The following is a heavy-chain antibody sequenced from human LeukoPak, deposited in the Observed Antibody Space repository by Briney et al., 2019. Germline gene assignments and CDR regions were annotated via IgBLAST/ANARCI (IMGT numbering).Heavy chain of an antibody. J-gene: IGHJ2*01. Sequence: GGSLRLSCAASGFTVSSHCMSWVRQAPGKGLEWVSVIYSDGTTSYAGSVKGRFTISRDTSNNTVYLQMNSLRAEDKALYYCARGNSLFDLWGRGTLVTVSS. V-gene: IGHV3-53*01. CDR1: GFTVSSHC. CDR2: IYSDGTT. CDR3: ARGNSLFDL. D-gene: IGHD1-7*01.